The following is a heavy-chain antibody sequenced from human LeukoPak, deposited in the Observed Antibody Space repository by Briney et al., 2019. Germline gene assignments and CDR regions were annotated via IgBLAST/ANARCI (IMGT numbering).Heavy chain of an antibody. V-gene: IGHV1-24*01. Sequence: ASVKVSRKVSGYTLTELSMHWVRQAPGKGLEWMGGFDPEDGETIYAQKFQGRVTMTTDTSTSTAYMELRSLRSDDTAVYYCARMTTGPDPSSCFDYWGQGTLVTVSS. CDR3: ARMTTGPDPSSCFDY. J-gene: IGHJ4*02. CDR1: GYTLTELS. CDR2: FDPEDGET. D-gene: IGHD6-13*01.